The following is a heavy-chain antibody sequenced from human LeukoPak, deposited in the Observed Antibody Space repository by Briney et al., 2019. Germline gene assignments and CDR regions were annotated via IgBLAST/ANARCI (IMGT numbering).Heavy chain of an antibody. CDR2: IKQDGSEK. V-gene: IGHV3-7*04. CDR1: GFTFSSYW. CDR3: AREKVDTAMVTSRYFDY. J-gene: IGHJ4*02. Sequence: PGGSLRLSCAASGFTFSSYWMSWVRQAPGKGLEWVANIKQDGSEKYYVDSVKGRFTISRDNAKNSLYLQMNSLRAEDTAVYYCAREKVDTAMVTSRYFDYWGQGTLVTVSS. D-gene: IGHD5-18*01.